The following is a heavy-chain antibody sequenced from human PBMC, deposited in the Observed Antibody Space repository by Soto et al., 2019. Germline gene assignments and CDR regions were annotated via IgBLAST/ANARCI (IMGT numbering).Heavy chain of an antibody. Sequence: SETLSLTCTVSGGSINSYYWSWIRQPPGKGLEWIGYIYNSGSTNNNPSLKSRVTISVDTSKNQFSLKLRSVTAADTAVYYCARHRGYCSRTSCYGYSYYMDVWGKGTTVTVSS. D-gene: IGHD2-2*01. V-gene: IGHV4-59*08. J-gene: IGHJ6*03. CDR2: IYNSGST. CDR1: GGSINSYY. CDR3: ARHRGYCSRTSCYGYSYYMDV.